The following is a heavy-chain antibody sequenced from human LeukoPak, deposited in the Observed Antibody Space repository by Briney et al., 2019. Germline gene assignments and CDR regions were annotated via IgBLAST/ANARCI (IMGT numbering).Heavy chain of an antibody. CDR3: ARSGTEDGYNIYFDH. Sequence: PGGSLRLSCATSGFTFSTYAMSWARQAPGKGLEWVSLISGSGSGTHYADSVKGRFTISRDNSKNMLYLHMNTLRADDTAVYYCARSGTEDGYNIYFDHWGQGTLVTVSS. V-gene: IGHV3-23*01. CDR2: ISGSGSGT. CDR1: GFTFSTYA. J-gene: IGHJ4*02. D-gene: IGHD5-24*01.